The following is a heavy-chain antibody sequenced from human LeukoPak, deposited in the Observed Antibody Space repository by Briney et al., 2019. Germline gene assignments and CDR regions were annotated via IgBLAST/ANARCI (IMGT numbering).Heavy chain of an antibody. CDR1: GFTFSNYG. CDR2: TSDDGSNK. CDR3: AKVGFTGSYMYAFDM. Sequence: GGSLRLSCVASGFTFSNYGMHWVRQAPGKGLEWVAVTSDDGSNKYYPDSAKGRFTISRDNSKSTLNLQMDSLRIEDTAVYYCAKVGFTGSYMYAFDMWGQGTMVTVSS. V-gene: IGHV3-30*18. J-gene: IGHJ3*02. D-gene: IGHD1-26*01.